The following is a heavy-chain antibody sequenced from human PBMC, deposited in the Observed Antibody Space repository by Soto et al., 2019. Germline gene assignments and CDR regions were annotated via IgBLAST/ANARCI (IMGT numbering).Heavy chain of an antibody. D-gene: IGHD2-2*01. CDR1: GGSISRSNW. Sequence: QVQLQESGPGLVKPSGTLSLTCAVSGGSISRSNWWSWVRQPPGKGLEWIGEIYHRGSTNYNPSLKSRVTISVDKSKNHFSLKLSSVTAADTAVYYCAAKVVPDAKEAFDPWGQGTLVTVSS. V-gene: IGHV4-4*02. J-gene: IGHJ5*02. CDR3: AAKVVPDAKEAFDP. CDR2: IYHRGST.